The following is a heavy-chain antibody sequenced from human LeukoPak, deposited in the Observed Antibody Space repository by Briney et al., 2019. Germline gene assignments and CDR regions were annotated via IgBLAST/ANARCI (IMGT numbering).Heavy chain of an antibody. V-gene: IGHV4-34*01. J-gene: IGHJ5*02. CDR3: ARRVYGRGWFDP. CDR1: GGSFSGYY. CDR2: INHSGST. D-gene: IGHD3/OR15-3a*01. Sequence: SETLSLTCAVYGGSFSGYYWSWIRQPPGKGLEWIGEINHSGSTNYNPSLKSRVTISVDTSKNQFSLKLSSVTAADTAVYYCARRVYGRGWFDPWGQGTLATVSS.